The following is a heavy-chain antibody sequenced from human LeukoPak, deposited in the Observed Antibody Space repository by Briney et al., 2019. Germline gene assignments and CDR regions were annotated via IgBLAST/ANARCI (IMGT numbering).Heavy chain of an antibody. CDR2: ISGSGGTT. CDR1: GFTFSSYA. V-gene: IGHV3-23*01. Sequence: GGSLRLSCAASGFTFSSYAMSWVRLAPGKGLEWVSAISGSGGTTYYADSVKGRFTISRDNSKNTLYLQINSLRAEDTAVFYCAKESRGYTYGFWDPWGQGTLVTVSS. J-gene: IGHJ5*02. D-gene: IGHD5-18*01. CDR3: AKESRGYTYGFWDP.